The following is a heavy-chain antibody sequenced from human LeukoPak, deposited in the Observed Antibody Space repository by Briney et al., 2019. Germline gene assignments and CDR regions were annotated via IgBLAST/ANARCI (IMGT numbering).Heavy chain of an antibody. J-gene: IGHJ6*02. D-gene: IGHD2-2*01. V-gene: IGHV4-39*07. Sequence: KASETLSLTCTVSGGSISSSSYYWGWIRQPPGKGLEWIGSIYYSGSTYYNPSLKSRVTISVDTSKNQFSLKLSSVTAADTAVYYCAREGYAGPMDVWGQGTTVTVSS. CDR2: IYYSGST. CDR1: GGSISSSSYY. CDR3: AREGYAGPMDV.